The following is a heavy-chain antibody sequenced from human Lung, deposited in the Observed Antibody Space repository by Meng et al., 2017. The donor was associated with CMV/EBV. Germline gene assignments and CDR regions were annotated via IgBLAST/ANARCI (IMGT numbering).Heavy chain of an antibody. Sequence: PGPVQGLPNPSPPLSRTCTVPGGSISSGGFYWSWIRQHPGKGLEWIGYIYYSGSTYYNPSLRSRVAISIDTSKNQFSLKLTSVTAADTAVYFCARTNYGDYNWFDPWGQGTLVTVSS. V-gene: IGHV4-31*03. J-gene: IGHJ5*02. CDR3: ARTNYGDYNWFDP. CDR2: IYYSGST. CDR1: GGSISSGGFY. D-gene: IGHD4-17*01.